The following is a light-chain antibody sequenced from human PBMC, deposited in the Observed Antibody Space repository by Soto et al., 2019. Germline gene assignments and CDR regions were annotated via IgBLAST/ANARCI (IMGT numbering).Light chain of an antibody. V-gene: IGLV2-23*01. CDR3: CSYADNHILL. J-gene: IGLJ3*02. CDR2: EGS. Sequence: QSALTQPASVSGSPGQSITISCTGTSSDVGSYNLVSWYQHHPGKAPKLIICEGSKRPSGISNRFSGSKSGNTASLTISGLQAEDEADFHCCSYADNHILLFGGGTKLTVL. CDR1: SSDVGSYNL.